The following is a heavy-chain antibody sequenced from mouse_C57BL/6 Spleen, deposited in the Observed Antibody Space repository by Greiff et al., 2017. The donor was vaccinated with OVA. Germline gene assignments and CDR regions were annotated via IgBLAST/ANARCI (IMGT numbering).Heavy chain of an antibody. CDR1: GYTFTDYE. V-gene: IGHV1-15*01. Sequence: VKLVESGAELVRPGASVTLSCKASGYTFTDYEMHWVKQTPVHGLEWIGAIDPATGGTAYNQKFKGKAILTAEKTSSTAYMERRSLTAEDSSVCYSTRGRGYYAMDYWGQGTSVTVSS. CDR3: TRGRGYYAMDY. J-gene: IGHJ4*01. CDR2: IDPATGGT.